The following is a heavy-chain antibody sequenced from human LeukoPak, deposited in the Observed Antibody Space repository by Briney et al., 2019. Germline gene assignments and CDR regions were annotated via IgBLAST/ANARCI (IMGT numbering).Heavy chain of an antibody. V-gene: IGHV4-34*01. J-gene: IGHJ4*02. CDR3: ASLYSGSYSFDY. CDR2: INHSGST. D-gene: IGHD1-26*01. CDR1: GGSFSGYY. Sequence: PSETLSLTCAVYGGSFSGYYWSWIRQPPGKGLEWIGEINHSGSTNYNPSLKSRVTISVDTSKNQFSLKLSSVTAADTAVYYCASLYSGSYSFDYWGQGTLVTVSS.